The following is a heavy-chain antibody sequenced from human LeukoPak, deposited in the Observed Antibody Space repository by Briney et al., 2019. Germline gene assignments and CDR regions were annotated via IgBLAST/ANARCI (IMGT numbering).Heavy chain of an antibody. Sequence: GGSLRLSCAASGFTFSSFAMSWVRQAPGKGLEWVSGISGSGGSTYYADSVKGRFTISRDNSKNTLYLQMNSLRAEDTAVYYCAKDRSSSSTYYYYMDVWGKGTTVTVSS. CDR2: ISGSGGST. CDR3: AKDRSSSSTYYYYMDV. CDR1: GFTFSSFA. D-gene: IGHD6-6*01. V-gene: IGHV3-23*01. J-gene: IGHJ6*03.